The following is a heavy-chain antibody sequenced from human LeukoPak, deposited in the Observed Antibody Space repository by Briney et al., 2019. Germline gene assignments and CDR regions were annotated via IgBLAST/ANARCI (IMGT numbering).Heavy chain of an antibody. D-gene: IGHD3/OR15-3a*01. Sequence: ASVKVSFKSSGGPFDNYAINWVRQAPGQGLEWMGRIIPSLNRANYAQIRVTITADKSTATAYMELSGLRYEDTAVYYCARRTDRVDDAFVVWGQGTMVTVSS. J-gene: IGHJ3*01. V-gene: IGHV1-69*04. CDR1: GGPFDNYA. CDR3: ARRTDRVDDAFVV. CDR2: IIPSLNRA.